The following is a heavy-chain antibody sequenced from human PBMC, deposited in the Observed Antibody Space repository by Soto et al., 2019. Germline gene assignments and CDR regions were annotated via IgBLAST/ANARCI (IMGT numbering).Heavy chain of an antibody. J-gene: IGHJ4*02. CDR2: ISSTTNYI. V-gene: IGHV3-21*06. CDR3: PRQSEDLTSNFDY. CDR1: GFTFTRYS. Sequence: GGSLRLSCAASGFTFTRYSMNWVRQAPGKGLEWVSSISSTTNYIYYGDSMKGRFTISRDNAKNSLYLEMNSLRAEDTAVYYCPRQSEDLTSNFDYWGQGTLVTVYS.